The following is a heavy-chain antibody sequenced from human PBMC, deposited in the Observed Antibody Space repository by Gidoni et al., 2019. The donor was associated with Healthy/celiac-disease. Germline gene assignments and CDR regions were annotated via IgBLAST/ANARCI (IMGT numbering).Heavy chain of an antibody. CDR3: AAPGPLGYCTNGVCYREGGVVEPEHYYYYGMDV. D-gene: IGHD2-8*01. Sequence: QMQLVQSGPEVKKPGTSVKVSCKASGFTFTSSAVQWVRQARGQRLEWIGWIVVGSGNTNYAQKFQERVTITRDMSTSTAYMELSSLRSEDTAVYYCAAPGPLGYCTNGVCYREGGVVEPEHYYYYGMDVWGQGTTVTVSS. V-gene: IGHV1-58*01. CDR1: GFTFTSSA. J-gene: IGHJ6*02. CDR2: IVVGSGNT.